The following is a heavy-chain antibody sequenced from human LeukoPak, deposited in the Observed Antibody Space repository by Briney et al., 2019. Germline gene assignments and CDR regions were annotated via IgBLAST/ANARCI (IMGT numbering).Heavy chain of an antibody. V-gene: IGHV1-69*06. CDR3: ARAQTPDEAFDI. J-gene: IGHJ3*02. Sequence: SVKVSCKASGDTFTNIGINWVRQAPGQGLEWMGRIIPIFGTAHYAQKFQGRVTITADKSTATAYMELSSLKSADTAVYCCARAQTPDEAFDIWGQGTLVTVS. CDR1: GDTFTNIG. CDR2: IIPIFGTA.